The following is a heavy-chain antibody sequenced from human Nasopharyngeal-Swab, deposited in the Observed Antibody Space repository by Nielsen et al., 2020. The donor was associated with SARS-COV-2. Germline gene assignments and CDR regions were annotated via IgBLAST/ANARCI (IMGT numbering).Heavy chain of an antibody. CDR3: EKGPHHYYGSGSYYPAFDI. J-gene: IGHJ3*02. D-gene: IGHD3-10*01. V-gene: IGHV3-30*18. Sequence: WIRQPPGKGLEWVAVISYDGSNKYYADSVKGRFTISRDNSKNTLYLQMNSLRAEDTAVYYCEKGPHHYYGSGSYYPAFDIWGQGTMVTVS. CDR2: ISYDGSNK.